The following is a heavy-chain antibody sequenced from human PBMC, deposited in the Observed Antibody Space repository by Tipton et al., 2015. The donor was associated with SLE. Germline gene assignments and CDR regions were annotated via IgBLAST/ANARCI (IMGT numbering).Heavy chain of an antibody. V-gene: IGHV4-59*12. Sequence: TLSLTCTVSGGSISSYYWCWIRQPPGKGLGWIGYIYYSGSTNYNPSLKSRVTISVDTSKNQFSLKLSSVTAADTAVYYCARGLSYCSGGSCYNWFDPWGQGTLVTVSS. J-gene: IGHJ5*02. CDR2: IYYSGST. CDR3: ARGLSYCSGGSCYNWFDP. D-gene: IGHD2-15*01. CDR1: GGSISSYY.